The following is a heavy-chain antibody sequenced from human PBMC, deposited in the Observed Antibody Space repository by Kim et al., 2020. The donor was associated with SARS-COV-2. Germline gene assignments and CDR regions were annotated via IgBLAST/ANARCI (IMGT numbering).Heavy chain of an antibody. CDR2: ISRGGDNT. V-gene: IGHV3-23*01. CDR1: GFTFTTYA. D-gene: IGHD2-21*01. Sequence: GGSLRLSCAASGFTFTTYAMRWVLQAPGKVLERVAAISRGGDNTYYADSVKGRFTISRDNSKHTLYLQMSSLRVEDTAVYYCATPLKYSAFAYWGQGTLVTVSS. J-gene: IGHJ4*02. CDR3: ATPLKYSAFAY.